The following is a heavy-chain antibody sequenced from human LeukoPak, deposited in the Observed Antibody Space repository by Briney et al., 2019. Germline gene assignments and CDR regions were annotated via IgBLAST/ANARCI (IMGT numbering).Heavy chain of an antibody. V-gene: IGHV3-21*01. J-gene: IGHJ5*02. CDR2: ISTSSSYI. CDR1: GFTFSSYS. CDR3: ARHGWNFHSGTYYTFDP. D-gene: IGHD3-10*01. Sequence: GGSLRLSCAAYGFTFSSYSMNWVRQAPGKGLEWVSFISTSSSYIYYADSVKGRFTISRDNAKNSLYLEMNSLRAEDTAMYYCARHGWNFHSGTYYTFDPWGQGTLVTVSS.